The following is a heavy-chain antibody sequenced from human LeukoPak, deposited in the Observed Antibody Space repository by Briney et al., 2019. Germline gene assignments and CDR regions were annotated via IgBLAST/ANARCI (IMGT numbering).Heavy chain of an antibody. J-gene: IGHJ4*02. CDR3: ARDYGGNSPTLDY. Sequence: KPSETLSLTCTVSGGSVGSGTYYWSWIRQSPGKGLEWIGNVYYSGGAYYNPSLKSRVTMSVDTSKNHFSLKLSSVTAADTAVYYCARDYGGNSPTLDYWGQGTLVTVSS. CDR2: VYYSGGA. CDR1: GGSVGSGTYY. V-gene: IGHV4-39*02. D-gene: IGHD4-23*01.